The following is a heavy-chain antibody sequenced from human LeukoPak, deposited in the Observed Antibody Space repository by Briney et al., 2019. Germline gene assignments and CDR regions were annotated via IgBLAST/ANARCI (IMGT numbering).Heavy chain of an antibody. CDR2: IYYSGST. CDR3: ARMPSVGRSWYSSWYFDL. CDR1: GGSISSSSYY. Sequence: SQTLSLTCTVSGGSISSSSYYWGWIRQPPGKGLEWIGSIYYSGSTYYNPSLKSRVTISVDTSKNQFSLKLSSVTAADTAVYYCARMPSVGRSWYSSWYFDLWGRGTLVTVSS. D-gene: IGHD6-13*01. J-gene: IGHJ2*01. V-gene: IGHV4-39*01.